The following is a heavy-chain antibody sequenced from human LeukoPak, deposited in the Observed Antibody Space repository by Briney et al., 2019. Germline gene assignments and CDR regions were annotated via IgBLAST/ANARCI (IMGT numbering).Heavy chain of an antibody. CDR2: IYYSGST. D-gene: IGHD6-13*01. CDR1: GGSISSYY. Sequence: SETLSLTCTVSGGSISSYYWSWIRQPPGKGLEWIGYIYYSGSTNYNPSLKSRVTISVDTSKNQFSLKLSSVTAADTAVYYCARGLYSSSWNYYYYYYYMDVWGKGTTVTISS. CDR3: ARGLYSSSWNYYYYYYYMDV. J-gene: IGHJ6*03. V-gene: IGHV4-59*01.